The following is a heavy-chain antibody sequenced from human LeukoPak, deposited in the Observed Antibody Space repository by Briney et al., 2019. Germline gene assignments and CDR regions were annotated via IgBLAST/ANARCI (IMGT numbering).Heavy chain of an antibody. CDR3: ARGVVVAATLYYYYYMDV. Sequence: SETLSLTCTVSGGSISSYYWSWIRQPPGKGLEWIGYIYYSGSTNYNPSLKSRVTISVDTSKNQFSLKLSSVTASDTAVYYCARGVVVAATLYYYYYMDVWGKGTTVTVSS. V-gene: IGHV4-59*01. D-gene: IGHD2-15*01. CDR1: GGSISSYY. J-gene: IGHJ6*03. CDR2: IYYSGST.